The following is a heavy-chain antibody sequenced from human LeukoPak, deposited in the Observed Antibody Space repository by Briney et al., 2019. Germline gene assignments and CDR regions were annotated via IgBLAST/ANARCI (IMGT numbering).Heavy chain of an antibody. V-gene: IGHV3-21*01. CDR3: AELGITMIGGV. CDR2: ISSTSTYI. D-gene: IGHD3-10*02. CDR1: GFTFRSYS. Sequence: GGSLRLSCAASGFTFRSYSMNWVRQAPGKGLEWVSAISSTSTYIFYADSVKGRFTISRDNAKDSLYLQMNSLRAEDTAVYYCAELGITMIGGVWGKGTTVTISS. J-gene: IGHJ6*04.